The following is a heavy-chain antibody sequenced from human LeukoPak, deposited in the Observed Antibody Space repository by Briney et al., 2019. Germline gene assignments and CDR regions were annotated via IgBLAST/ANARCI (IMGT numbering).Heavy chain of an antibody. CDR3: ARGSGSSSWYYFDY. CDR1: GGSISSGSYY. Sequence: SQTLTLTCTVSGGSISSGSYYWSWIRQPAGKGLEWIGRIYTSGSTNYNPSLKSRVTISVDTSKNQFSLKLSSVTAADTAVHYCARGSGSSSWYYFDYWGQGTLVTVSS. D-gene: IGHD6-13*01. V-gene: IGHV4-61*02. CDR2: IYTSGST. J-gene: IGHJ4*02.